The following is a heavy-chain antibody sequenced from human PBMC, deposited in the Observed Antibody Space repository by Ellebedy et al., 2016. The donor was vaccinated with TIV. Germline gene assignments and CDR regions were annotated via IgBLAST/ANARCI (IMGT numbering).Heavy chain of an antibody. Sequence: GGSLRLXXAASGFTFSTYYMTWIRQAPGRGLEWVAYIKPDGSERSYVDSVKGRFTISRDNSKNTVYLRMDNLTVEDTALYYCVRFPTKSHSGWSAWGQGTLVTVSS. V-gene: IGHV3-7*03. J-gene: IGHJ5*02. D-gene: IGHD6-19*01. CDR1: GFTFSTYY. CDR3: VRFPTKSHSGWSA. CDR2: IKPDGSER.